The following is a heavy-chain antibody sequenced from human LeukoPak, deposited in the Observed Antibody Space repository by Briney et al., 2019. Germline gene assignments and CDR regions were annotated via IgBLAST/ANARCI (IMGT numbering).Heavy chain of an antibody. D-gene: IGHD2-15*01. V-gene: IGHV1-3*01. CDR2: INAGNGNT. Sequence: GASVKVSCKASGYTFTSYAMHWVRQAPGQRLEWMGWINAGNGNTKYSQKFQGRVTITRDTSASTAYMELSSLRSEDTAVHYCARESCSGGSCHYYFDYWGQGTLVTVSS. CDR1: GYTFTSYA. J-gene: IGHJ4*02. CDR3: ARESCSGGSCHYYFDY.